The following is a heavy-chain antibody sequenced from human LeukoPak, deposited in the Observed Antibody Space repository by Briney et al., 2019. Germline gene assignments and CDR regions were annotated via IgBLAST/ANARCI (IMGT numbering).Heavy chain of an antibody. CDR1: GFTFSSYA. J-gene: IGHJ4*02. V-gene: IGHV3-23*01. Sequence: GGSLRLSCAASGFTFSSYAMSWVRQAPGKGLEWVSSISGNSGSTYYADSVKGRFTISRDNSKNTVYLQMNSLRAEDTAVYYCAKDLLAATIDYYFDYWGQGTLVTVSS. CDR3: AKDLLAATIDYYFDY. D-gene: IGHD5-12*01. CDR2: ISGNSGST.